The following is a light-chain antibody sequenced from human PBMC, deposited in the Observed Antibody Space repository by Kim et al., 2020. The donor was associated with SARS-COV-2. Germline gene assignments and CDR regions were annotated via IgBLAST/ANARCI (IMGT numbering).Light chain of an antibody. J-gene: IGKJ2*01. CDR2: GAS. CDR3: HQFGSSPYT. CDR1: ESVYSRY. Sequence: SPGERATLSCRASESVYSRYLAWYRRKPGQAPRRLIYGASTRATGIPDRFSGSGAGTDFTLTISRLEPEDVAGYYCHQFGSSPYTFGQGTKLEIK. V-gene: IGKV3-20*01.